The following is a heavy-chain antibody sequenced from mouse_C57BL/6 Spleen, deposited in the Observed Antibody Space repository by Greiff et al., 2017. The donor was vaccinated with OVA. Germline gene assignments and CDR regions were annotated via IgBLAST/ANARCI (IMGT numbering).Heavy chain of an antibody. CDR1: GYTFTDYY. J-gene: IGHJ2*01. D-gene: IGHD1-1*02. V-gene: IGHV1-26*01. CDR2: INPNNGGT. Sequence: VQLKHSGPELVKPGASVKISCKASGYTFTDYYMNWVKQSHGKSLEWIGDINPNNGGTSYNQKFKGKATLTVDKSSSTAYMELRSLTSEDSAVYYCARRTYGSHFDYWGQGTTLTVSS. CDR3: ARRTYGSHFDY.